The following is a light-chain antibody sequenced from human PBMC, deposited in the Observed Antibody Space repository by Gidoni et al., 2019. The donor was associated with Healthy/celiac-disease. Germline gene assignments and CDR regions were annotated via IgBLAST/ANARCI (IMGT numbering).Light chain of an antibody. Sequence: DIPMPPSPSTLSASVGDRVTITCRASQSISSWLAWYQQKPGKAPKLLIYKASSLESGVPSRFSGSGSGTEFTLTISSLQPDDFATYYCQQDNSYPGTFGQGTKVEIK. CDR2: KAS. CDR3: QQDNSYPGT. J-gene: IGKJ1*01. CDR1: QSISSW. V-gene: IGKV1-5*03.